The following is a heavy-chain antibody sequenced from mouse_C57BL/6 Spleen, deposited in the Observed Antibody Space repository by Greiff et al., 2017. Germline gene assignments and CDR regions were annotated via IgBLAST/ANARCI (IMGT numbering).Heavy chain of an antibody. Sequence: VHVKQSGAELVRPGASVKLSCTASGFNIKDDYMHWVKQRPEQGLEWIGWIDPENGDTEYASKFQGKATVTADTSSTTAYLQLSSLTSEDTAVYYCTVVTPLRYFDVWGTGTTVTVSS. CDR1: GFNIKDDY. CDR2: IDPENGDT. CDR3: TVVTPLRYFDV. V-gene: IGHV14-4*01. D-gene: IGHD2-1*01. J-gene: IGHJ1*03.